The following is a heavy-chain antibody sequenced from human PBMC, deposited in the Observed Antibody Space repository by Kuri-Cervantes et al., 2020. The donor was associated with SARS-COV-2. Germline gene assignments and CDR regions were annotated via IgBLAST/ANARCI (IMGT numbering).Heavy chain of an antibody. CDR3: ASSGYFSYLFDY. D-gene: IGHD3-22*01. CDR2: INHSGST. Sequence: SETLSLTCAVYGGSFSGYYWSWIRQPPEKGLEWIGEINHSGSTNYNPSLKSRVTISVDTSKNQFSLKLSSVTAADTAVYYCASSGYFSYLFDYWGQGTLVTVSS. CDR1: GGSFSGYY. J-gene: IGHJ4*02. V-gene: IGHV4-34*01.